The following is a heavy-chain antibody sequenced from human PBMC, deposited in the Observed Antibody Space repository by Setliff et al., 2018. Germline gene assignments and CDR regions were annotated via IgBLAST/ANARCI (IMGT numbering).Heavy chain of an antibody. CDR3: ARGALYYDSSGYYPGY. CDR2: INPNSGGT. CDR1: GYTFTGYY. Sequence: ASVKVSCKASGYTFTGYYMYWVRQAPGQGLEWMGRINPNSGGTNYAQKFQGRVTMTRDTSISTVYMELSRLRSDDTAVYYCARGALYYDSSGYYPGYWGQGTLVTVSS. V-gene: IGHV1-2*06. D-gene: IGHD3-22*01. J-gene: IGHJ4*02.